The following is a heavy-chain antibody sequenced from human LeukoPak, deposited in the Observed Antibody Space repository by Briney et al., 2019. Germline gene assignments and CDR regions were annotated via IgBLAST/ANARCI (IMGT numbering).Heavy chain of an antibody. J-gene: IGHJ4*02. CDR2: IWYDGSNK. Sequence: PGGSLRLSCAASGFTFSSYGMHWVRQAPGKGLEWVAVIWYDGSNKYYADSVKGRFTISRDNSKNTLYLQMNSLRAEDTAVYYCARDRRGGDCLDYWGQGTLVTVSS. CDR3: ARDRRGGDCLDY. D-gene: IGHD2-21*02. V-gene: IGHV3-33*01. CDR1: GFTFSSYG.